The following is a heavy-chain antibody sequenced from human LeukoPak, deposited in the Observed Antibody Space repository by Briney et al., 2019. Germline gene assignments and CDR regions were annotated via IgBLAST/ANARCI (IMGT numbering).Heavy chain of an antibody. CDR2: IYHSGST. J-gene: IGHJ4*02. V-gene: IGHV4-30-2*01. CDR3: ARDYGDYGETIFDY. Sequence: PSETLSLTCAVSGGSISSGGYSWSWIRQPPGKGLEWIGYIYHSGSTYYNPSLKSRVTISVDTSKNQFSLKLSSVTAADTAVYYCARDYGDYGETIFDYWGQGTLVTVSS. CDR1: GGSISSGGYS. D-gene: IGHD4-17*01.